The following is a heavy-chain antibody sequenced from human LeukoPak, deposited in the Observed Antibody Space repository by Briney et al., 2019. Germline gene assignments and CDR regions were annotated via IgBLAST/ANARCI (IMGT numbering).Heavy chain of an antibody. CDR3: ARKVNGRLLLFGDFPPSWFDP. D-gene: IGHD3-10*01. J-gene: IGHJ5*02. V-gene: IGHV4-39*07. CDR1: GVSVSSGSYC. CDR2: IYYSGST. Sequence: KSSETLSLTCTVSGVSVSSGSYCWGWLRQPPGKGLEWIGSIYYSGSTYYNPSRKSRVTISVDTSKKQFSLKLSSVAAADTAVYYRARKVNGRLLLFGDFPPSWFDPWGQGTLVTVSS.